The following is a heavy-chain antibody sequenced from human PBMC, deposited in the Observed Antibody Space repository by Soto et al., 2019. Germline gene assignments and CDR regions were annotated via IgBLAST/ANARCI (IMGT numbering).Heavy chain of an antibody. V-gene: IGHV1-3*05. CDR1: GYAFSSYA. Sequence: QVKLVQSGAEEKKPGASVKVSCKASGYAFSSYAMHWVRQAPGQRLEWMGWINIGSGNTEYSQNFQDRITITRDTSASTVYMELSGLRSEDTAVYYCARDGGDCGYRLAYYYYIGMDVWGQGTAVTVSS. CDR3: ARDGGDCGYRLAYYYYIGMDV. J-gene: IGHJ6*02. D-gene: IGHD2-21*02. CDR2: INIGSGNT.